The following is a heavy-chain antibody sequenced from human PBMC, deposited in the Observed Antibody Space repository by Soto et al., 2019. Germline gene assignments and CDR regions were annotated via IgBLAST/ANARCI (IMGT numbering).Heavy chain of an antibody. J-gene: IGHJ6*02. CDR3: ARDQDYDSSGFWINLYYGMDV. CDR2: ISSSSSYI. D-gene: IGHD3-22*01. CDR1: GFTFSSYS. V-gene: IGHV3-21*01. Sequence: EVQLVESGGGLVKPGGSLRLSCAASGFTFSSYSMNWVRQAPGKGLEWVSSISSSSSYIYYADSVKGRFTISRDNAQNSLYLQMNSLRAEDTAVYYCARDQDYDSSGFWINLYYGMDVWGQGTTVTVSS.